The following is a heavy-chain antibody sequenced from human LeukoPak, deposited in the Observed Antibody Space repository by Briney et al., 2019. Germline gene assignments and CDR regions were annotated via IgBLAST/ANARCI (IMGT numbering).Heavy chain of an antibody. CDR3: ARALLWFGELLLFDY. V-gene: IGHV1-8*03. CDR1: GYTFTSYD. CDR2: MNPNSGNT. Sequence: ASVKVSCKASGYTFTSYDINWVRQATGQGLEWMGWMNPNSGNTGYAQKFQGRVTITSNTSISTAYMELSSLRSEDTAVYYCARALLWFGELLLFDYWGQGTLVTVSS. D-gene: IGHD3-10*01. J-gene: IGHJ4*02.